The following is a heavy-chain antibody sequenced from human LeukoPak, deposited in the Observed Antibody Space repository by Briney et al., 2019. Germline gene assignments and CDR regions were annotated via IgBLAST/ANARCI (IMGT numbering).Heavy chain of an antibody. CDR2: IDYSGST. CDR3: VRDRPLYGMDV. J-gene: IGHJ6*02. CDR1: GGSISTYY. Sequence: SETLSLTCTVSGGSISTYYWSWIRQPPGKGLEWIGNIDYSGSTNYNPSLRSRVTISEDTSKNQFSLKLTSVIAADTAVYYCVRDRPLYGMDVWGQGTTVTVSS. D-gene: IGHD6-6*01. V-gene: IGHV4-59*01.